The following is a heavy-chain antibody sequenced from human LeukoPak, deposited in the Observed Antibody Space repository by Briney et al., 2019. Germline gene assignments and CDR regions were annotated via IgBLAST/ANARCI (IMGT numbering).Heavy chain of an antibody. Sequence: GASVKVSCKASGYTFTGYYMHWVRQAPGQGLEWMGWINPNSGGTNYAQKFQGRVTMTRDTSISTAYMELSRLRSDDTAVYYCARDRVQGIVYYYMDVWGKGTTVTVSS. CDR3: ARDRVQGIVYYYMDV. J-gene: IGHJ6*03. D-gene: IGHD2-21*01. CDR1: GYTFTGYY. V-gene: IGHV1-2*02. CDR2: INPNSGGT.